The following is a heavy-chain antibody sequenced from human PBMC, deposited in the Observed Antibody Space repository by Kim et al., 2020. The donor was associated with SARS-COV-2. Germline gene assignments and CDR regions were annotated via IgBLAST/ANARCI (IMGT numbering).Heavy chain of an antibody. CDR3: AKALYGPRDY. D-gene: IGHD3-16*01. CDR1: GFTFSSYG. V-gene: IGHV3-30*18. J-gene: IGHJ4*02. CDR2: ISYDGSNK. Sequence: GGSLRLSCAASGFTFSSYGMHWVRQAPGKGLEWVAVISYDGSNKYYADSVKGRFTISRDNSKNTLYLQMNSLRAEDTAVYYCAKALYGPRDYWGQGTLVTVSS.